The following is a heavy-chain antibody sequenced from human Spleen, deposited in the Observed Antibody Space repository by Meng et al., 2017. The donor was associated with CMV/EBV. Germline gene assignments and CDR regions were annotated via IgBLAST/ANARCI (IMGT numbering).Heavy chain of an antibody. V-gene: IGHV1-3*01. Sequence: PVHSGAEVRKPGASVKVFCKASGYTFTVYAIHWVRQAPGQRLEWMGWINAGKGHTRFSEKFQGRVTITRDTSASTANMELSSLRFEDTAVYYCARGPLDGSGYYPDYWGQGTLVTVSS. CDR2: INAGKGHT. J-gene: IGHJ4*02. D-gene: IGHD3-22*01. CDR3: ARGPLDGSGYYPDY. CDR1: GYTFTVYA.